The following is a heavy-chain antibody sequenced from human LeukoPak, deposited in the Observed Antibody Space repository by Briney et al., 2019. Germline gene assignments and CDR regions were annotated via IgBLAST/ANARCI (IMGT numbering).Heavy chain of an antibody. D-gene: IGHD1-26*01. Sequence: PGGTLRLSCAASGFTFSSYAMSWVRQAPGKGLEWVSAISGSGGSTYYADSVRGRFTISRDNSKNTLYLQMNGLRAEDTAVYYCFESGSYAFDIWGQGTMVTVSS. CDR1: GFTFSSYA. CDR3: FESGSYAFDI. CDR2: ISGSGGST. V-gene: IGHV3-23*01. J-gene: IGHJ3*02.